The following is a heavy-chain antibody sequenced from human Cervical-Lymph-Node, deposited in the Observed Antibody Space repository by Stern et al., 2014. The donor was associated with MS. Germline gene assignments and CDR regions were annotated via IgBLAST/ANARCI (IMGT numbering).Heavy chain of an antibody. D-gene: IGHD2-21*01. J-gene: IGHJ6*02. CDR2: IIPAIDSA. V-gene: IGHV1-69*06. CDR3: ARDSNILFAMDV. Sequence: VQLLESGAEVKKPGSSLKVSCKASGGTFTNYAFSWVRQAHGEGLEWMVGIIPAIDSAHYAQNYQGRHTITADKSTTTAYMELSSLSSDDTAVYYCARDSNILFAMDVWGQGPTVTVSS. CDR1: GGTFTNYA.